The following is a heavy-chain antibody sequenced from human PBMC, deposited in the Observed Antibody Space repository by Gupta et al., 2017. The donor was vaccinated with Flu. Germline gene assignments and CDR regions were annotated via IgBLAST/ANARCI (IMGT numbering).Heavy chain of an antibody. CDR2: ISSSSSYI. J-gene: IGHJ6*03. CDR3: ARVKPYYYYMDV. CDR1: CSSYS. V-gene: IGHV3-21*01. Sequence: CSSYSMNWVRQAPGKGLEWVSSISSSSSYIYYADSVKGRFTISRDNAKNSLYLQMNSLRAEDTAVYYCARVKPYYYYMDVWGKGTTVTVSS.